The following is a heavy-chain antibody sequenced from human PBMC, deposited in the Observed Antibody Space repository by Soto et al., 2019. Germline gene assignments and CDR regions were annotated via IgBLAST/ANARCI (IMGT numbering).Heavy chain of an antibody. CDR3: QKGRTAMVTKNYGMDV. J-gene: IGHJ6*02. D-gene: IGHD5-18*01. CDR1: GFTFSSYA. V-gene: IGHV3-23*01. CDR2: ISGSGGST. Sequence: GGSLRLSCAASGFTFSSYAMSWVRQAPGKGLEWVSAISGSGGSTYYADSVKGRFTISRDNSKNTLYLQMNSLRAEDTAVYYCQKGRTAMVTKNYGMDVWGQGTTVTVSS.